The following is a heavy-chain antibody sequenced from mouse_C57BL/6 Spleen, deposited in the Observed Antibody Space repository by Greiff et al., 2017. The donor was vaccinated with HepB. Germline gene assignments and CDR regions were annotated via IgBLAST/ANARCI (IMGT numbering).Heavy chain of an antibody. CDR2: ISDGGSYT. D-gene: IGHD1-1*01. Sequence: EVKVVESGGGLVKPGGSLKLSCAASGFTFSSYAMSWVRQTPEKRLEWVATISDGGSYTYYPDNVKGRFTISRDNAKNNLYLQMSHLKSEDTAMYYCARDRLLLRYWGQGTTLTVSS. CDR3: ARDRLLLRY. CDR1: GFTFSSYA. V-gene: IGHV5-4*01. J-gene: IGHJ2*01.